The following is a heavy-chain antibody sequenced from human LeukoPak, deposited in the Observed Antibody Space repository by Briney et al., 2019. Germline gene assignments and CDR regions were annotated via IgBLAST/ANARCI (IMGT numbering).Heavy chain of an antibody. CDR2: INSDGSST. Sequence: PGGSLRLSCAASGFTFSSYWMHWVRQAPGKGLVWVSRINSDGSSTSYADSVKGRLTISRDNAKNTLYLQMNSLRAEDTAVYYCARDTRRNYRSGWFDPWGQGTLVTVSS. CDR3: ARDTRRNYRSGWFDP. V-gene: IGHV3-74*01. J-gene: IGHJ5*02. CDR1: GFTFSSYW. D-gene: IGHD1-7*01.